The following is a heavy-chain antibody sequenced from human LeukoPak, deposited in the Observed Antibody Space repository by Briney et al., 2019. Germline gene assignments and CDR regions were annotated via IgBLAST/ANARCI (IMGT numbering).Heavy chain of an antibody. CDR1: GGSFSSGSYY. CDR3: AREGSGWSYFDY. J-gene: IGHJ4*02. D-gene: IGHD6-19*01. V-gene: IGHV4-61*01. Sequence: SETLSLTCTVSGGSFSSGSYYWSWIRQPPGKGLEWIGYIYYSGSTNYNPSLKSRVTISVDTSKNQFSLKLSSVTAADTAVYYCAREGSGWSYFDYWGRGTLVTVSS. CDR2: IYYSGST.